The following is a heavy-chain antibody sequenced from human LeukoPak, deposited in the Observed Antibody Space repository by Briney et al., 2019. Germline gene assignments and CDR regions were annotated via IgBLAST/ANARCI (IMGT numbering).Heavy chain of an antibody. CDR3: VGDHPNYDY. CDR2: IVVGSGHT. Sequence: ASVKVSCKASGFTPGSAVQWVRQARGQRLEWIGWIVVGSGHTNYAQKFQERVTITRDMSTNTYYMELSGLRPEDTAVYYCVGDHPNYDYWGQGTLITVSS. V-gene: IGHV1-58*01. CDR1: GFTPGSA. J-gene: IGHJ4*02. D-gene: IGHD5-24*01.